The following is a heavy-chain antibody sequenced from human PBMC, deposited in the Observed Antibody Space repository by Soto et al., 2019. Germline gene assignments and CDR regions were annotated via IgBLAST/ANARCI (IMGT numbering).Heavy chain of an antibody. CDR2: ISSNSVTI. D-gene: IGHD5-12*01. CDR1: GFIFSKYS. V-gene: IGHV3-48*02. CDR3: AREDILGTRSFDY. J-gene: IGHJ4*02. Sequence: QPGWSLRLSCGASGFIFSKYSMNWVRQAPGKGLEWLSYISSNSVTIYYADSVRGRFTIFRDNAKNSLYLQMNSLRDEDTAVYYCAREDILGTRSFDYWGQGALATVSS.